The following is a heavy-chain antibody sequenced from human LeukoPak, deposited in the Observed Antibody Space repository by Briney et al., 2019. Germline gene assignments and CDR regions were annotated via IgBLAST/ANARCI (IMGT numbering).Heavy chain of an antibody. CDR2: ISAYNGNT. D-gene: IGHD5-18*01. Sequence: GASVKVSCKASGYTFTSYGISWVRQAPGQGLEWMGWISAYNGNTNYAQKLQGRVTMTTDTSTSTAYMELRSLRSDDTAVYYCARDRGGYSYGRYYYGMDVWGQGTTVTVSS. CDR3: ARDRGGYSYGRYYYGMDV. J-gene: IGHJ6*02. V-gene: IGHV1-18*01. CDR1: GYTFTSYG.